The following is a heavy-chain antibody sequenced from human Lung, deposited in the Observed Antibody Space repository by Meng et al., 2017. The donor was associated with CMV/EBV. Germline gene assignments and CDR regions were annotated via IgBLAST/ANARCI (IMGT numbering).Heavy chain of an antibody. J-gene: IGHJ1*01. CDR1: GDSITNHNW. Sequence: QLREAGPALGKPAETPSPTCAVSGDSITNHNWWAWVRQPPGKGLEWIGEIPHRGSSAYNPSLKSRVSMSIDKSKNQFSLKLTSVTAADTAVYHCLRRSGGSVWGQGTLVTVSS. CDR2: IPHRGSS. V-gene: IGHV4-4*02. CDR3: LRRSGGSV. D-gene: IGHD3-10*01.